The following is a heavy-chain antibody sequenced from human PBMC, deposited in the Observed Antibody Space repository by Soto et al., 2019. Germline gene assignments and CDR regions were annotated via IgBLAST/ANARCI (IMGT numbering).Heavy chain of an antibody. CDR2: IYYSGST. D-gene: IGHD1-26*01. CDR1: GGSISSSSYY. CDR3: ARLGGSYYGLDY. V-gene: IGHV4-39*01. Sequence: SETLSLTCTVSGGSISSSSYYWGWIRQPPGKGLEWIGSIYYSGSTYYNPSLKSRVTISVDTSKNQFSLKLSSVTAADTAVYYCARLGGSYYGLDYWGQGTLVTVSS. J-gene: IGHJ4*02.